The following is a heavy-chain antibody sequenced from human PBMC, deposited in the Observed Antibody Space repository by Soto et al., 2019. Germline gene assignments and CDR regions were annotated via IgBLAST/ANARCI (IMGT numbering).Heavy chain of an antibody. D-gene: IGHD3-22*01. CDR2: MNPNSGNT. Sequence: GASVKVSCKASGYTFTSYDITWVRQATGQGLEWMGWMNPNSGNTGYAQKFQGRVTMTRNTSISTAYMELSSLRSEDTAVYYCARIRGCPYYYDSSGYCRSYYYYYGMDVWGQGTTVTVSS. CDR1: GYTFTSYD. V-gene: IGHV1-8*01. J-gene: IGHJ6*02. CDR3: ARIRGCPYYYDSSGYCRSYYYYYGMDV.